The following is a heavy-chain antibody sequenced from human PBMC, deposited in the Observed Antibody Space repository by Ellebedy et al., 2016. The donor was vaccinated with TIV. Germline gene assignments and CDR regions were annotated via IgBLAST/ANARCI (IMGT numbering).Heavy chain of an antibody. D-gene: IGHD3-10*01. CDR3: ARDAPGCSYFEY. CDR1: GGSISGYY. CDR2: FYHSRRT. V-gene: IGHV4-59*01. J-gene: IGHJ4*02. Sequence: MPSETLSLTCTVSGGSISGYYWTWVRHPPGKGLEWIGYFYHSRRTDYNPSLKSRVSMSVDTSKNEFSLMLKSVTAADTAVYYCARDAPGCSYFEYWGQGTLVTVAS.